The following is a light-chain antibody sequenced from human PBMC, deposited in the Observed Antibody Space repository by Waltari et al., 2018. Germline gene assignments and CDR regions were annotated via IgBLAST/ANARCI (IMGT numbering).Light chain of an antibody. V-gene: IGKV1-27*01. CDR2: TAS. CDR1: QGISNS. Sequence: ASVGERVTITCRASQGISNSLAWYQQKPGKIPKLLIYTASTLQSGVPSRFSGSGSGTDFTLTISSLQPEDVATYYCQQYNSAPITFGPGTRLEIE. J-gene: IGKJ5*01. CDR3: QQYNSAPIT.